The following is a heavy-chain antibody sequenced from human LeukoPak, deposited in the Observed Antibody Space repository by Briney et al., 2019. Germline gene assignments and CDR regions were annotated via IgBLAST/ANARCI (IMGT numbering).Heavy chain of an antibody. D-gene: IGHD6-25*01. CDR2: ISGSGGST. V-gene: IGHV3-23*01. CDR1: GFTFSSYG. CDR3: ARDRLGSNKGAFDI. Sequence: GGSLRLSCAASGFTFSSYGMSWVRQAPGKGLEWVSAISGSGGSTYYADSVKGRFTISRDNAKNSLYLQMNSLRAEDTAVYYCARDRLGSNKGAFDIWGQGTMVTVSS. J-gene: IGHJ3*02.